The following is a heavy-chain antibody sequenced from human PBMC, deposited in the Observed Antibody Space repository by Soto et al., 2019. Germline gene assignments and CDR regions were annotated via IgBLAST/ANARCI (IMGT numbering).Heavy chain of an antibody. J-gene: IGHJ4*02. CDR1: GASISDYF. Sequence: ATLSLTCSVAGASISDYFWTWIRQAPGKGLEWIGYFYYGETTNKKSSLNSRFTVSVDTSKSQFSLKVTSVTTADTAVYYCARGTYCGSDCYWTLDYWGQGKMVTV. V-gene: IGHV4-59*01. CDR3: ARGTYCGSDCYWTLDY. CDR2: FYYGETT. D-gene: IGHD2-21*02.